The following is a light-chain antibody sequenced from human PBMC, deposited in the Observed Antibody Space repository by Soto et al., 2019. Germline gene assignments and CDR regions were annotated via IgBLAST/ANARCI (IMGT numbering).Light chain of an antibody. Sequence: QSALTQPASVSGSPGQSITISCTGTSSDVGGYNYVSWYQQHPGKAPKLIIYEVSHRPSGVSNRFSGSKSGNTASLTISGLQAEDEADYYCSSYTTSSFYVFGTGTKVTVL. V-gene: IGLV2-14*01. CDR1: SSDVGGYNY. CDR3: SSYTTSSFYV. J-gene: IGLJ1*01. CDR2: EVS.